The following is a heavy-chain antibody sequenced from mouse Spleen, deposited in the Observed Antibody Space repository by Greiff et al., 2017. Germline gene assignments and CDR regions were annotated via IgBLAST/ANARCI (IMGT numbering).Heavy chain of an antibody. Sequence: QVQLQQPGAELVMPGASVKLSCKASGYTFTSYWMHWVKQRPGQGLEWIGEIDPSDSYTNYNQKFKGKATLTVDKSSSTAYMQLSSLTSEDSAVYYCARSTTVVEGWFAYWGQGTLVTVSA. J-gene: IGHJ3*01. CDR3: ARSTTVVEGWFAY. D-gene: IGHD1-1*01. V-gene: IGHV1-69*01. CDR2: IDPSDSYT. CDR1: GYTFTSYW.